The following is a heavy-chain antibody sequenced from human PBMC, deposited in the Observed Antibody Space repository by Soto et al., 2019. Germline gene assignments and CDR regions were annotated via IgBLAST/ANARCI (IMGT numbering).Heavy chain of an antibody. CDR3: ARDFRDTRGGGYYMDV. D-gene: IGHD2-2*01. V-gene: IGHV1-8*01. Sequence: GAPVEVSCQGSGYTLTSYDINWVRQATGQRRERMGWVNPNSGNTGYAQKFQGRVTMTRNTSISTSYMELSSVRSEDTAVYYCARDFRDTRGGGYYMDVWGKGTTVTVS. CDR1: GYTLTSYD. J-gene: IGHJ6*03. CDR2: VNPNSGNT.